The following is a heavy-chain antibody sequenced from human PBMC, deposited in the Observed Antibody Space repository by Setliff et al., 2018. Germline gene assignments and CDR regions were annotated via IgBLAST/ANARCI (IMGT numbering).Heavy chain of an antibody. D-gene: IGHD2-21*01. V-gene: IGHV1-18*01. J-gene: IGHJ4*02. CDR1: GYTFTSYG. CDR2: ISAYNGNT. Sequence: ASVKVSCKASGYTFTSYGISWVRQAPGQGLEWMGWISAYNGNTNYAQKLQGRVTMTTDTSTSTAYMELRSLRSDDTAVYYCARDRGLEADVVSLINMGDFWGQGTLVTVSS. CDR3: ARDRGLEADVVSLINMGDF.